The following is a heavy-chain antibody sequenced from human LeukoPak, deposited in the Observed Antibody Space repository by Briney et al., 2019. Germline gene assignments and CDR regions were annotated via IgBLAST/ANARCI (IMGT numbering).Heavy chain of an antibody. Sequence: SETLSLTCTVSGGSLSSSSYYWGWIRQPPGKGLEWIGSIYYSGSTYYNPSLESRVTISVDTSKNQFSLKLSSVTAADTAVYYCARRGYSSRPDYWGQGTLVTVSS. J-gene: IGHJ4*02. CDR3: ARRGYSSRPDY. D-gene: IGHD6-13*01. V-gene: IGHV4-39*01. CDR1: GGSLSSSSYY. CDR2: IYYSGST.